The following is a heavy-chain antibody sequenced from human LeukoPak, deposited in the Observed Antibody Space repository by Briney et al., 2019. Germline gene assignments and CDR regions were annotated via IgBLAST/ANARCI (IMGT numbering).Heavy chain of an antibody. D-gene: IGHD3-22*01. CDR2: IYYSGST. Sequence: SETLSLTCTVSGGSISSGGYYWSWIRQHPGKGLEWIGYIYYSGSTYYNPSLKSRVTISVDTSKNQFSLKLSSVTAADTAVYYCARRGLLYYYDSSGYYGIWGQGTMVTVSS. CDR3: ARRGLLYYYDSSGYYGI. J-gene: IGHJ3*02. CDR1: GGSISSGGYY. V-gene: IGHV4-31*03.